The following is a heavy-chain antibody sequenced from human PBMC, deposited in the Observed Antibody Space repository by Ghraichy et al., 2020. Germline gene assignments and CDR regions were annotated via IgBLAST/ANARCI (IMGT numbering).Heavy chain of an antibody. CDR1: GGSISSYY. CDR3: ARGSVNSYYYYGMDV. Sequence: SETLSLTCTVSGGSISSYYWSWIRQPPGKGLEWIGYIYYSGSTNYNPSLKSRVTISVDTSKNQFSLKLSSVTAADTAVYYCARGSVNSYYYYGMDVWGQGTTVTVSS. CDR2: IYYSGST. J-gene: IGHJ6*02. D-gene: IGHD3-10*01. V-gene: IGHV4-59*01.